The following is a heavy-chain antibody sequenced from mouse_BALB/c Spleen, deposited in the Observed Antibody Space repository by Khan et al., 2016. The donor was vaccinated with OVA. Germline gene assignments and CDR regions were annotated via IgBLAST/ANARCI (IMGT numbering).Heavy chain of an antibody. J-gene: IGHJ3*01. CDR2: ISSGGSYT. V-gene: IGHV5-9-3*01. Sequence: DVQLVESGGGLVKPGGSLKLSCAASGFTFSSYAMSWVRQTPEKRLEWVATISSGGSYTYYPDSVKGRFTISRDNAKNTLYLQMSSLRSEDTAMYYCARPTNWDGVAYWGQGTLVTVSA. CDR3: ARPTNWDGVAY. D-gene: IGHD4-1*02. CDR1: GFTFSSYA.